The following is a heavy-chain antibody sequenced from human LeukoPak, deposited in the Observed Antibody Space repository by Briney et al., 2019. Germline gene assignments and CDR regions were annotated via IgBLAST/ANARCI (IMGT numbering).Heavy chain of an antibody. V-gene: IGHV1-46*01. D-gene: IGHD6-6*01. CDR1: GYTFTSYY. Sequence: GASVKLSCKASGYTFTSYYMHWVRQAPGQGLEWMGIINPSGGSTSYAQKFQGRVTMTTDTSTSTAYMELRSLRSDDTAVYYCARDGWGHSSSFLTTYYYYYMDVWGKGTTVTVSS. J-gene: IGHJ6*03. CDR3: ARDGWGHSSSFLTTYYYYYMDV. CDR2: INPSGGST.